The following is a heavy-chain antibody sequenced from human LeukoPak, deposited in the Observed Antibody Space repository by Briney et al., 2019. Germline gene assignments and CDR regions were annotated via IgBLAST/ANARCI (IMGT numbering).Heavy chain of an antibody. V-gene: IGHV3-48*03. Sequence: GGSLRLSCAASGFTFSSYEMNWVRQAPGKGLEWVSYTSSSGSTIYYADSVKGRLTISRDNAKKSLYLQMNSLRAEDTAVYYCASLTHADYWGQGTLVTVSS. CDR2: TSSSGSTI. J-gene: IGHJ4*02. CDR3: ASLTHADY. CDR1: GFTFSSYE.